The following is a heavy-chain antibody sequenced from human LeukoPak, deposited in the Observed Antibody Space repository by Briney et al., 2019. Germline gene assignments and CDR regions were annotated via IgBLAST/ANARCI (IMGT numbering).Heavy chain of an antibody. CDR3: ARDVGAYYFDY. V-gene: IGHV4-59*01. D-gene: IGHD1-26*01. J-gene: IGHJ4*02. CDR1: GGSISSYY. Sequence: SETLSLTCTVSGGSISSYYWSWIRQPPGKGLEWIGYIYYSGSTNYNPSLKSRVTISVDTSKNQFSLKLSSVTAADTAVYYCARDVGAYYFDYWGQGTLVTVSS. CDR2: IYYSGST.